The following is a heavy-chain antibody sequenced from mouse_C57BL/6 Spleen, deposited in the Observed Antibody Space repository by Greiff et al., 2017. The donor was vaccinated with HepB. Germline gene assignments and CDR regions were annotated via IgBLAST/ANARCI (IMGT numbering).Heavy chain of an antibody. J-gene: IGHJ4*01. V-gene: IGHV3-1*01. D-gene: IGHD2-4*01. CDR1: GYSITSGYD. Sequence: EVKVEESGPGMVKPSQSLSLTCTVTGYSITSGYDWHWIRHFPGNKLEWMGYISYSGSTNYNPSLKSRISITHDTSKNHFFLKLNSVTTEDTATYYCARGDYDGYAMDYWGQGTSVTVSS. CDR2: ISYSGST. CDR3: ARGDYDGYAMDY.